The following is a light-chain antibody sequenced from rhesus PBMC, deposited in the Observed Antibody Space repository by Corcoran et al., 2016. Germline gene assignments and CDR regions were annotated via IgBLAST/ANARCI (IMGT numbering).Light chain of an antibody. V-gene: IGKV1-22*01. CDR2: KAS. CDR3: QQYSSSPLT. Sequence: DIQMTQSPSSLSASVGDTVTITCRASQSISSWLAWYQPTPGKAPKLLINKASSLQSGVPSRFSGSGSVTDFTLTISSLQAEDFATYYGQQYSSSPLTFGGGTKVELK. CDR1: QSISSW. J-gene: IGKJ4*01.